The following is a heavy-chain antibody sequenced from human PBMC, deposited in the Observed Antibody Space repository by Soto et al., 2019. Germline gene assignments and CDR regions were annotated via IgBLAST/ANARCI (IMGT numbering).Heavy chain of an antibody. CDR2: IYWDDDK. Sequence: QITLMESGPTLVKPTQTLTLTCTFSGFSLSTGGVGVGWIRQPPGKALEWLALIYWDDDKRYSPSLRSRLTITKDPAKTQVVLTMTNMDPVDPPTYYCTHSRCGGDCLQSYSSHYYYGMDVWGQGTTVTVSS. CDR1: GFSLSTGGVG. J-gene: IGHJ6*02. CDR3: THSRCGGDCLQSYSSHYYYGMDV. V-gene: IGHV2-5*02. D-gene: IGHD2-21*02.